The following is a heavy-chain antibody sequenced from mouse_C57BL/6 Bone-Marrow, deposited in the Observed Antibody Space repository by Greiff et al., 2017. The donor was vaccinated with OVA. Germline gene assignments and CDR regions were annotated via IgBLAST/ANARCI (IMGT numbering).Heavy chain of an antibody. Sequence: EVKVEESGGGLVKPGGSLKLSCAASGFTFSSYAMSWVRQTPEKRLEWVATISDGGSYTYYPANVKGRFTISRDNAKNNLYLPMSHLKSEDTAMYYCARNWFAYWGQGTLVTVSA. J-gene: IGHJ3*01. CDR2: ISDGGSYT. CDR1: GFTFSSYA. CDR3: ARNWFAY. V-gene: IGHV5-4*03.